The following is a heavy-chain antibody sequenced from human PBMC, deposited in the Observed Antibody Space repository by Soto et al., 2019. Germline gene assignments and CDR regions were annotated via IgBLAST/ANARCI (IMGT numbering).Heavy chain of an antibody. CDR1: GGSISSSNW. D-gene: IGHD2-21*01. V-gene: IGHV4-4*02. Sequence: QVQLQESGPGLVKPSGTLSLTYAVSGGSISSSNWWSWVRQPPGKGLEWIGEIYHSGSTNYNPSLKSRVTISVDKSKNQFSLKLSSVTAADTAVYYCATLLIGAYGGDKDFDYWGQGTLVTVSS. CDR3: ATLLIGAYGGDKDFDY. CDR2: IYHSGST. J-gene: IGHJ4*02.